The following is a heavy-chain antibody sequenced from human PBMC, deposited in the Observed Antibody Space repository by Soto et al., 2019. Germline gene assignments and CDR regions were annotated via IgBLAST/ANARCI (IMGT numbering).Heavy chain of an antibody. CDR1: GYTFTSYG. D-gene: IGHD4-17*01. CDR2: ISAYNGNT. V-gene: IGHV1-18*01. J-gene: IGHJ4*02. CDR3: ALVEYGDYRSDY. Sequence: ASVKVSCKASGYTFTSYGISWLRQAPGQGLEWMGWISAYNGNTNYAQKLQGRVTMTTDTSTSTAYMELRSLRSDDTAVYYCALVEYGDYRSDYWGQGTLVTVSS.